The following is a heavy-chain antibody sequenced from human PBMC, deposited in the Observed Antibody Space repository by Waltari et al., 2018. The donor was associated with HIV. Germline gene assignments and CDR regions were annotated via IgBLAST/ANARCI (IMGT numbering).Heavy chain of an antibody. CDR2: ITSKGYNYAT. D-gene: IGHD2-8*01. J-gene: IGHJ6*02. CDR1: GFTISDSH. V-gene: IGHV3-73*01. Sequence: EVQLVESGGGLVQPGGSLKVSCAASGFTISDSHIHWVRQASGRGLEWVGRITSKGYNYATAYAASVKGRFTISRDDSKNTADLQMNSLKTEDTAIYYCALYGFGPRYYGMDVWGQGTTVTVSS. CDR3: ALYGFGPRYYGMDV.